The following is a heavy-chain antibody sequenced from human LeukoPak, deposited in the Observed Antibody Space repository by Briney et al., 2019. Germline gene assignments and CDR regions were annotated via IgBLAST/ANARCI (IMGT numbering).Heavy chain of an antibody. Sequence: GESLKISCTASGYDFANSWIGWVRQMPGKGLEWMGIIYPRDSDTIHSPSFQGQVIIAADKSIRTAYLQRSSLTASDTAIYYCARGERAMATRKAGFDYWGQGTLVTVSS. J-gene: IGHJ4*02. D-gene: IGHD5-24*01. V-gene: IGHV5-51*01. CDR1: GYDFANSW. CDR3: ARGERAMATRKAGFDY. CDR2: IYPRDSDT.